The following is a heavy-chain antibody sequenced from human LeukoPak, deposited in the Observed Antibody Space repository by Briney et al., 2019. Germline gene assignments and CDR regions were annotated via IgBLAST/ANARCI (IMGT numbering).Heavy chain of an antibody. D-gene: IGHD4-17*01. CDR2: IYTNGST. CDR1: GGSISSHY. Sequence: SETLSLTCTVSGGSISSHYWSWIRQPAGKGLEWIGRIYTNGSTNYNPSLKSRVTMSVDTSKNQFSLKLSSVTAADTAVYYCAREVATTVTFYYYYYGMDVWGQGTTVTVSS. J-gene: IGHJ6*02. CDR3: AREVATTVTFYYYYYGMDV. V-gene: IGHV4-4*07.